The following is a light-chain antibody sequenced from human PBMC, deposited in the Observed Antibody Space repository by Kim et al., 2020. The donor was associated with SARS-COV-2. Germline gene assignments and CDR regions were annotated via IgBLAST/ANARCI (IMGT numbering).Light chain of an antibody. V-gene: IGKV1-6*01. CDR3: QQDHNYPRT. J-gene: IGKJ1*01. Sequence: SASVGARVTITCRASQDIRNDLGWYQQRPGKAPRLLIFAATALQSRVPSRFSGSGSGTEFILTIDSLQPEDFATYFCQQDHNYPRTFGQGTK. CDR2: AAT. CDR1: QDIRND.